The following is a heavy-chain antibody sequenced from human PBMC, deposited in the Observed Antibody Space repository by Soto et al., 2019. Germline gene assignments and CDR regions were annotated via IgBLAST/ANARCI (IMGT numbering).Heavy chain of an antibody. CDR1: ALRPYMYC. CDR2: IYNDGTYA. Sequence: PXGALRLSCSLSALRPYMYCRPWVCKVPGKGPVWVGRIYNDGTYADYADSVKGRFTISRENAKDTRYLQMNDLRAEDSALYHCRRGPRASSAGTSAHWGQGTLFTVSS. V-gene: IGHV3-74*01. CDR3: RRGPRASSAGTSAH. J-gene: IGHJ4*03. D-gene: IGHD6-13*01.